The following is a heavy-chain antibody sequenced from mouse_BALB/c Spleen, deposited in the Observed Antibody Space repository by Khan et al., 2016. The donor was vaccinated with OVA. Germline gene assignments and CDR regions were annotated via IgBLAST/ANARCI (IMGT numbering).Heavy chain of an antibody. CDR3: AIEKYYGSSHYAMDY. D-gene: IGHD1-1*01. J-gene: IGHJ4*01. CDR2: IAPGSGSP. CDR1: GYTFTSYW. V-gene: IGHV1S41*01. Sequence: DLVKPGASVKLSCKASGYTFTSYWINWIKQRPGQGLEWIGRIAPGSGSPYYNEMFKDKATLTVDTSSSTAYIQLSSLSSEDSAVYFGAIEKYYGSSHYAMDYWGQGTSVTVSS.